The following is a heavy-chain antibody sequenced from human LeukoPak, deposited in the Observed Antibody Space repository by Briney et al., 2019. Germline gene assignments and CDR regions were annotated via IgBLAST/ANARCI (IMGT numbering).Heavy chain of an antibody. CDR1: GFTFSSYE. J-gene: IGHJ4*02. CDR2: ISSSGSTI. CDR3: ARGGYSYEPFDY. D-gene: IGHD5-18*01. V-gene: IGHV3-48*03. Sequence: PAGGSLRLSCAASGFTFSSYEMNWVRQAPGKGLEWVSYISSSGSTIYYADSVKGRFTISRDNAKNSLYLQMNSLRAEDTAVYYCARGGYSYEPFDYWGQGTLVSVSS.